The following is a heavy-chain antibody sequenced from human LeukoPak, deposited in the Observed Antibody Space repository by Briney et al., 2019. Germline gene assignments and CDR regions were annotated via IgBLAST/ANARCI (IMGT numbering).Heavy chain of an antibody. V-gene: IGHV3-48*03. CDR3: ARDRRVGAINFDY. Sequence: GGSLRLSCAASGFTFSSYAMSWVRQAPGKGLEWVSYISGSGGTTFYAEFVKGRFTISRDNAKSSLSLQMNSLRAEDTALYYCARDRRVGAINFDYWGQGALVTVSS. J-gene: IGHJ4*02. CDR2: ISGSGGTT. CDR1: GFTFSSYA. D-gene: IGHD1-26*01.